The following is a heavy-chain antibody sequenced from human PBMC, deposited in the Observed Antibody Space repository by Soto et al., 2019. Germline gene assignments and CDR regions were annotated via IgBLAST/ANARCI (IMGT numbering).Heavy chain of an antibody. CDR2: TTAILGTR. CDR1: GDTLSHYG. J-gene: IGHJ4*02. Sequence: QVQLVQSGAEVKKPGSSVKVSCKASGDTLSHYGVSWVRQVPGKGLEWMGGTTAILGTRDYAQKFQGRLTITADEATTPSHRELNNLTSVNTAVYYCAAGDSSDTGDHWGQGTLVAVSS. CDR3: AAGDSSDTGDH. V-gene: IGHV1-69*01. D-gene: IGHD5-18*01.